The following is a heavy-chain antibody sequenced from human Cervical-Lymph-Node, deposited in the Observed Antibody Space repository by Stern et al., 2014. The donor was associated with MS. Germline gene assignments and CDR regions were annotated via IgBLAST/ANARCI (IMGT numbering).Heavy chain of an antibody. CDR1: GFTFSSYG. J-gene: IGHJ6*02. Sequence: QVQLVESGGGVVQPGRSLRLSCAASGFTFSSYGMHWVRQAPGKGLEWVAVISYDGSNKYYADSVKGRFTISRDNSKNTLYLQMNSLRAEDTAVYYCAKEDYGVHYYYYGMDVWGQGTTVTVSS. CDR2: ISYDGSNK. V-gene: IGHV3-30*18. D-gene: IGHD4-17*01. CDR3: AKEDYGVHYYYYGMDV.